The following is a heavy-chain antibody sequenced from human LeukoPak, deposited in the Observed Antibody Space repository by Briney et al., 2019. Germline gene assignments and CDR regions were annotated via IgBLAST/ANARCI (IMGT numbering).Heavy chain of an antibody. J-gene: IGHJ4*02. CDR1: GFTFSSYA. V-gene: IGHV3-23*01. CDR3: AKDRQRGVIGFHPDY. Sequence: PGGSLRLSCAASGFTFSSYAMSWVRQARGKGLEWVSAIRGSGGSTYYADSVKGRFTISRDSSKNTRYLQMNSLRAEDTAVYYCAKDRQRGVIGFHPDYWGQGTLVTVSS. CDR2: IRGSGGST. D-gene: IGHD3-16*02.